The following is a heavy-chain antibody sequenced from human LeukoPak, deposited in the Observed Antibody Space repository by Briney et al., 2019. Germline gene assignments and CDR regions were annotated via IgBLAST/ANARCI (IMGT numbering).Heavy chain of an antibody. Sequence: PGGSLRLSCAASGFTFSSYAMSWVRQAPGKGLEWVSAFRGSGGITFYADSVKGRFTISRDNSKNTLYLQMNSLRAEDTAVYYCAKDWQSWSQGYFDYRGQGTLVTVSA. D-gene: IGHD2-8*01. CDR2: FRGSGGIT. CDR3: AKDWQSWSQGYFDY. V-gene: IGHV3-23*01. J-gene: IGHJ4*02. CDR1: GFTFSSYA.